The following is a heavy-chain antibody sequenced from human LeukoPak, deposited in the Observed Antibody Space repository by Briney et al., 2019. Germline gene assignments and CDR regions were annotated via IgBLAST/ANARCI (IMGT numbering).Heavy chain of an antibody. Sequence: ASVKVSCKASGYTFTGYYMHWVRQAPGQGLEWMGWINPNSGGTSYAQKFQGRVTMTRDTSISTAYMELSRLRSDDTAVYYRARDYYGSGTETEYWGQGTLVTVSS. J-gene: IGHJ4*02. CDR2: INPNSGGT. V-gene: IGHV1-2*02. CDR1: GYTFTGYY. CDR3: ARDYYGSGTETEY. D-gene: IGHD3-10*01.